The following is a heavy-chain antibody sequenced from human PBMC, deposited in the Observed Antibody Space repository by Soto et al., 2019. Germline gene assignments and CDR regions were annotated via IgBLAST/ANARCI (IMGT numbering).Heavy chain of an antibody. CDR2: ISAGSGNT. CDR1: GYTFTSYA. V-gene: IGHV1-3*01. CDR3: ARGTKQFDWLAPNLSGFDY. D-gene: IGHD3-9*01. J-gene: IGHJ4*02. Sequence: GASVKVSCKASGYTFTSYAMHWVRQAPGQRLEWMGWISAGSGNTKYSQKFQGRVTITRDTSASTAYMELSSLRSEDTAVYYCARGTKQFDWLAPNLSGFDYWGQGTLVTVSS.